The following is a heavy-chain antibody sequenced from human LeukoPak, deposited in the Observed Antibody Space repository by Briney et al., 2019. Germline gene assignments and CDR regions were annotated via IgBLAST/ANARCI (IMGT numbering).Heavy chain of an antibody. D-gene: IGHD3-10*01. V-gene: IGHV3-73*01. J-gene: IGHJ4*02. CDR1: GFTFSGSA. Sequence: PGGSLKPSCVASGFTFSGSAMHWVRQASGKGLEWVGRIRGKANSYATAYAASVKGRFTISRDDSKNTAYLQMNSLKTEDTAVYYCTRDHYYGSGSLCMWDYWGQGTLVTVSS. CDR3: TRDHYYGSGSLCMWDY. CDR2: IRGKANSYAT.